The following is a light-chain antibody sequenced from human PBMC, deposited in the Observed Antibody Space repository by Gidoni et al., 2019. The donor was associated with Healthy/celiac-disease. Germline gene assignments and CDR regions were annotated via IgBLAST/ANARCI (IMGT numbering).Light chain of an antibody. J-gene: IGKJ5*01. CDR3: QQRSNWPLSIT. V-gene: IGKV3-11*01. Sequence: ETVLTQSPATLYLSPGESATLSCRASQSVSSYLAWYQQTPGQAPRLLIYDASNRSTGIPARFSGSGSVTDFTLTISSLEPEDLAVYDCQQRSNWPLSITFGQGTRLEIK. CDR2: DAS. CDR1: QSVSSY.